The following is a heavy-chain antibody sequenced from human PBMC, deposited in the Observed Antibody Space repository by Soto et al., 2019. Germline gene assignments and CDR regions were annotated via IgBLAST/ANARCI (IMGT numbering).Heavy chain of an antibody. CDR1: GGTFSSYA. CDR3: ARDPGYSLPFDY. V-gene: IGHV1-69*13. D-gene: IGHD3-16*02. Sequence: SVKVSCKASGGTFSSYAISWVRQAPGQGLEWMGGIIPIFGTANYAQKFQGRVTITADESTSTAYMELSSLRSEDTAVYYCARDPGYSLPFDYWGQGTLVTVSS. CDR2: IIPIFGTA. J-gene: IGHJ4*02.